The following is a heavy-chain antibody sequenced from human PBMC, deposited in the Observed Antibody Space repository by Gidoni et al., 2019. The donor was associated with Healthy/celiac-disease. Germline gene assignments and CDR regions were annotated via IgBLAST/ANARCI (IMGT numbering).Heavy chain of an antibody. J-gene: IGHJ4*02. CDR2: IYHRGNT. D-gene: IGHD1-26*01. CDR3: ARAVGWEPFNFDY. CDR1: GNSISSGYY. Sequence: QVQLQESGPGLVKPSETLSLTCAVSGNSISSGYYWGWLRQPPGKGLAWIGNIYHRGNTYYNPSLKSRVTISVDTSKNQFSLKLSSVTAADTAVYYCARAVGWEPFNFDYWGQGTLVTVSS. V-gene: IGHV4-38-2*01.